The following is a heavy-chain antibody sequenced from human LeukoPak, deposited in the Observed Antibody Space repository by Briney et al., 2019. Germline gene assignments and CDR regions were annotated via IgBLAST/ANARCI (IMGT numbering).Heavy chain of an antibody. D-gene: IGHD5-18*01. Sequence: PGGSLRLSCADSGFTFSTYSMNWVRQAPGKGLEWVSYISSSSTTIHYADSVKGRFTISRDNAKNSLYLQMNSLRAEDTAVYYCARVDTAMVIYDYWGQGTLVTVSS. CDR2: ISSSSTTI. V-gene: IGHV3-48*04. CDR3: ARVDTAMVIYDY. CDR1: GFTFSTYS. J-gene: IGHJ4*02.